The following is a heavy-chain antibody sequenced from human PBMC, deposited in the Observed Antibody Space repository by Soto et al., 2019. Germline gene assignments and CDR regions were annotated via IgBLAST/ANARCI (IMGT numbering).Heavy chain of an antibody. CDR2: INAGNGNT. CDR3: ARDADCNDVYVDY. Sequence: ASVKVSCKASGYTFTSYAMHWVRQAPGQRLEWMGWINAGNGNTKYSQKFQGRVTFTSDTSASTAYMELSSLRSEDTVLYYCARDADCNDVYVDYWGQGTLVTVSS. J-gene: IGHJ4*02. V-gene: IGHV1-3*01. CDR1: GYTFTSYA. D-gene: IGHD1-1*01.